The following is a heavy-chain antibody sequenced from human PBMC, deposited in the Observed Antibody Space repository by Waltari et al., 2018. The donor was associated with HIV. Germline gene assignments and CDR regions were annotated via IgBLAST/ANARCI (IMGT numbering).Heavy chain of an antibody. V-gene: IGHV3-15*01. CDR2: IKRKTDGGTT. CDR3: TTVTAATVPYYFDY. CDR1: GLTFSNAW. J-gene: IGHJ4*02. D-gene: IGHD2-21*02. Sequence: EVQRVESGGGVVKPGGSLRLYCAASGLTFSNAWMRWVRQAPGKGLEWVGRIKRKTDGGTTDYAAPVKGRFTISRDDSKNTLYLQMNSLKTEDTGVYYCTTVTAATVPYYFDYWGQGTLVTVSS.